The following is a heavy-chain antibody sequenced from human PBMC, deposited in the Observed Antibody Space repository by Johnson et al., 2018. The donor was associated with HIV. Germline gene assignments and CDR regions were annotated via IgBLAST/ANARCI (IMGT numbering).Heavy chain of an antibody. CDR1: GFTFSSYA. D-gene: IGHD4-17*01. J-gene: IGHJ3*02. V-gene: IGHV3-7*01. Sequence: MLLVESGGGVVQPGRSLRLSCAASGFTFSSYAMHWVRQAPGKGLEWVANIKQDGSERYYVDSVKGRFTISRDNAKNSLYLQMNSLRAEDTAVYYCARGGLGDYVVAFDIWGQGTMVTVSS. CDR3: ARGGLGDYVVAFDI. CDR2: IKQDGSER.